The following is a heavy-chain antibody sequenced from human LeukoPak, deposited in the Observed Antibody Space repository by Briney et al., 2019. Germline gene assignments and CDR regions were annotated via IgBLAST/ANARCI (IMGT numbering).Heavy chain of an antibody. CDR1: GFTFSIYT. CDR3: ARDWGVDS. J-gene: IGHJ4*02. D-gene: IGHD3-10*01. Sequence: PGGSLRLSCAASGFTFSIYTVVWVRQAPGKGLEWVAVTSYDGSNKYYADSVKGRFTISRDNSNNTLYLQMNSLRAEDTAVYYCARDWGVDSWGQGTLVTVSS. CDR2: TSYDGSNK. V-gene: IGHV3-30-3*01.